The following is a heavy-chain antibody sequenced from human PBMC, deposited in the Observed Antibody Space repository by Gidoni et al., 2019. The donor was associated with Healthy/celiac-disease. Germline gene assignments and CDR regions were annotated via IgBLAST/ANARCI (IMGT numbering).Heavy chain of an antibody. CDR2: ISGSGGST. J-gene: IGHJ4*02. CDR3: AKESSSSGFVDLDY. V-gene: IGHV3-23*01. D-gene: IGHD6-6*01. CDR1: GFTFSSYA. Sequence: EVQLLESGGGLVQPGGSLRLSCAASGFTFSSYAMSWVRQAPGKGLEWVSAISGSGGSTYYADSVNGRFTISRDNSKNTLYMKMNSLRAEDTAVYYCAKESSSSGFVDLDYWGQGTLVTVSS.